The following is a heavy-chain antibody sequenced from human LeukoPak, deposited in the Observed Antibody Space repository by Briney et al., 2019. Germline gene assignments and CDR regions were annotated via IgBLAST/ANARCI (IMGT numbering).Heavy chain of an antibody. CDR2: ISLSGVT. V-gene: IGHV4-4*02. CDR3: SREGGAFSPFGY. D-gene: IGHD1-26*01. Sequence: SSGTLSLTCGVSGGSISSTNWWSWVRQPPGQGLEWIGEISLSGVTNYNPSLKSRVTMSLDRSKNHLSLTLTSVTAADTAVYYCSREGGAFSPFGYWGQGTLVTVSS. CDR1: GGSISSTNW. J-gene: IGHJ4*02.